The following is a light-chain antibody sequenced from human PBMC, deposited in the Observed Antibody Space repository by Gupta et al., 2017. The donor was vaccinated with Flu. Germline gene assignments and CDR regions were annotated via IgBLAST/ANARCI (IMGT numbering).Light chain of an antibody. CDR2: EVS. J-gene: IGLJ2*01. V-gene: IGLV2-14*01. CDR1: SDMSGYDY. Sequence: SDMSGYDYVSWYQQQPDKAPKLMIFEVSVRPSGVSERFSGSKSGNTASLTITGLEAGDEADYYCNAYTNTSAVFIFGGGTKLTVL. CDR3: NAYTNTSAVFI.